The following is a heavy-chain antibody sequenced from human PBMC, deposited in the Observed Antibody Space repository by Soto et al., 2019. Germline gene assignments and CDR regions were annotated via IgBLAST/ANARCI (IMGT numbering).Heavy chain of an antibody. Sequence: KVSCKASGYTFTSYWISWVRQMPGKGLEWMGRIDPSDSYTNYSPSFQGHVTISADKSISTAYLQWSSLKASDTAMYYCAIAVAGPTYGMDVWGQGTTVTVSS. CDR3: AIAVAGPTYGMDV. CDR2: IDPSDSYT. CDR1: GYTFTSYW. D-gene: IGHD6-19*01. V-gene: IGHV5-10-1*01. J-gene: IGHJ6*02.